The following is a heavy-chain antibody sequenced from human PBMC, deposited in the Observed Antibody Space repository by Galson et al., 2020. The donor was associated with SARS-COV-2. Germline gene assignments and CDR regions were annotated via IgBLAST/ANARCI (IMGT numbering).Heavy chain of an antibody. D-gene: IGHD2-15*01. Sequence: HGESLKISCKGSGYSFTSYWISWVRQMPGKGLEWMGRIDPSDSYTNYSPSFQGHVTISADTSISTAYLQWSSLKASDTAMYYCARPRGGTPYGAFDIWGQGTMVTVSS. V-gene: IGHV5-10-1*01. CDR2: IDPSDSYT. CDR3: ARPRGGTPYGAFDI. J-gene: IGHJ3*02. CDR1: GYSFTSYW.